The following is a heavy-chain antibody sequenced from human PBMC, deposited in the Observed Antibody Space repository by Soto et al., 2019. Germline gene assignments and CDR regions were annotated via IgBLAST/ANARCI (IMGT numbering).Heavy chain of an antibody. Sequence: GGSLRLSCAASGFTFSRYAMHWARQAPGEGLEWVAVISRDGSSKYYGDSVKGRFTVSRDNSNNTLYLSMTSLRPDDTAVFYCARSRNGAVPDSINFWGQGTLVTVSS. J-gene: IGHJ4*02. CDR2: ISRDGSSK. CDR3: ARSRNGAVPDSINF. D-gene: IGHD2-8*01. CDR1: GFTFSRYA. V-gene: IGHV3-30-3*01.